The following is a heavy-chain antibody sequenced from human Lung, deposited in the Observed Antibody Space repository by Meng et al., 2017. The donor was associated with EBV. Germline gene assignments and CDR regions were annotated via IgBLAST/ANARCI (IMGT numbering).Heavy chain of an antibody. J-gene: IGHJ4*02. Sequence: GSGPVLVRPSATLPLGCTVSGASISNNKWLSWVRQPPGKGLEWIGEISHSGTTNYTPSLKRRVTISVDKSKNQFSLKLTSVTAADTAVYYCARIEGYDRLYYFGQWGRGTLVTVSS. V-gene: IGHV4-4*02. D-gene: IGHD5-12*01. CDR3: ARIEGYDRLYYFGQ. CDR2: ISHSGTT. CDR1: GASISNNKW.